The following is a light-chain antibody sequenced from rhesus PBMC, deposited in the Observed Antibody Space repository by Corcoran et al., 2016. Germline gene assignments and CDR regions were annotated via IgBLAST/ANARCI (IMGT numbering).Light chain of an antibody. CDR1: QGISNW. Sequence: DIQMTQSPSSLSASVGDRVTISCRASQGISNWLAWYQQKPGKAPNLLIYRASNLETGVPSRFSGSGSGTDFTLTSSSLQPEDVATYYCQQHDNSPPTFGGGTKVEIK. CDR3: QQHDNSPPT. V-gene: IGKV1-69*01. J-gene: IGKJ4*01. CDR2: RAS.